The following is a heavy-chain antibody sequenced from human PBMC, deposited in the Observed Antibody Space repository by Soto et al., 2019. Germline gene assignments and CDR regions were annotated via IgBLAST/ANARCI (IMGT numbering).Heavy chain of an antibody. CDR2: IIPIFGTA. Sequence: QVQLVQSGAEVKKPGSSVKVSCKASGGTFSSYAISWVRQAPGQGLEWMGGIIPIFGTANYAQKFQGRVTITADESTSTAYMELSSLRSEDTAVYYCARFYLGLVAVSTRAAFDIWGQGTMVTVSS. CDR3: ARFYLGLVAVSTRAAFDI. V-gene: IGHV1-69*01. J-gene: IGHJ3*02. CDR1: GGTFSSYA. D-gene: IGHD2-15*01.